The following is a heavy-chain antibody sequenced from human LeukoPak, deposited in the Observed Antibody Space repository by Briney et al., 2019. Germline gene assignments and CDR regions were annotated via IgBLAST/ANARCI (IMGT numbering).Heavy chain of an antibody. J-gene: IGHJ5*02. CDR1: GGSISSSSYY. CDR3: ARHYVTQNPFSSTSCCVEGFDP. Sequence: KTSETLSLTCTVSGGSISSSSYYWGWIRQPPGKGLEWIGSIYYSGSTYYNPSLKSRVTISVDTSKNQFSLKLSSVTAADTAVYYCARHYVTQNPFSSTSCCVEGFDPWGQGTLVTVSS. CDR2: IYYSGST. D-gene: IGHD2-2*01. V-gene: IGHV4-39*01.